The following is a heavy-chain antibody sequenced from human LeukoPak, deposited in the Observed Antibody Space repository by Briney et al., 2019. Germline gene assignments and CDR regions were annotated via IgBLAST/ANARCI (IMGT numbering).Heavy chain of an antibody. D-gene: IGHD1-26*01. J-gene: IGHJ2*01. CDR2: IYYSEST. V-gene: IGHV4-59*08. Sequence: SETLSLTCSVPGGPIRSDFWNGIRQPPGKGLEWIGSIYYSESTYYNPSLMSRVTISEDTSKNQFSLKLTSVTAADTAVYYCARREVGAYWYFELWGRGTLVTVSS. CDR1: GGPIRSDF. CDR3: ARREVGAYWYFEL.